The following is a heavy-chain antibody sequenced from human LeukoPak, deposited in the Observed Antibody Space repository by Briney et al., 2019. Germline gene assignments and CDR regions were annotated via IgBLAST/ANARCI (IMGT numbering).Heavy chain of an antibody. Sequence: GRSLRLSCAASGFTFSSYGMHWGRQAPGKGLEWGAVIWYGGSNKYYADSVKGRFTISRDNSKNTLYLQMNTLRAEDTAVYYCAKDPSGYYPPRYYCYGMDVWGQGTTVTVSS. CDR1: GFTFSSYG. CDR3: AKDPSGYYPPRYYCYGMDV. D-gene: IGHD3-22*01. V-gene: IGHV3-30*18. CDR2: IWYGGSNK. J-gene: IGHJ6*02.